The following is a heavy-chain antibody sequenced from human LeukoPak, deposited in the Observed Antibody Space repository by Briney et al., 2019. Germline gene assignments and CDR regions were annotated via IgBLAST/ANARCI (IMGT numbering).Heavy chain of an antibody. D-gene: IGHD3-22*01. Sequence: GASVKVSCKASGYTFTGYYKHWVRQAPGQGLEWMGRINPNSGGTNYAQKFQGRVTMTRDTSISTAYMELSRLRSDDTAVYYCARDRLEGNYYDSSGYQTFDYWGQGTLVTVSS. V-gene: IGHV1-2*06. J-gene: IGHJ4*02. CDR2: INPNSGGT. CDR3: ARDRLEGNYYDSSGYQTFDY. CDR1: GYTFTGYY.